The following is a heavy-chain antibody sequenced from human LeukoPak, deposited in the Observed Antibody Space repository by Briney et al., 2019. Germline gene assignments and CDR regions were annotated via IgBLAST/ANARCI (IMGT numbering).Heavy chain of an antibody. D-gene: IGHD3-10*01. J-gene: IGHJ4*02. V-gene: IGHV4-34*01. Sequence: SETLSLTCAVYGGSFSGYYWGWIRQPPGKGLEWIGEINHSGSTNYNPSLKSRVTISVDTSKNQFSLKLSSVTAADTAVYYCARQVEVGSGSSIYDYWGQGTLVTVSS. CDR2: INHSGST. CDR1: GGSFSGYY. CDR3: ARQVEVGSGSSIYDY.